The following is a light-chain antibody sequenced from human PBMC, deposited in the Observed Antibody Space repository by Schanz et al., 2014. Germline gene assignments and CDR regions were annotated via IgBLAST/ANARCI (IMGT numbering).Light chain of an antibody. J-gene: IGKJ4*01. Sequence: ESVLTQSPDTLSVSPGERATLSCRASQSVSSYLAWYQQKPGQAPRLLIYGASSRATGIPDRFSGSGSGTDFTLTISRLEPEDSAVYYCQQYGNSLLLTFGGGTKLEIK. CDR3: QQYGNSLLLT. CDR1: QSVSSY. CDR2: GAS. V-gene: IGKV3-20*01.